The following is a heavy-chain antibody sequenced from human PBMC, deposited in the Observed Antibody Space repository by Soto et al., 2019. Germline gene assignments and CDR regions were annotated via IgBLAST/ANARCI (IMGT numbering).Heavy chain of an antibody. Sequence: PGGTLRLSCAASGFILSGYSMNWVRQAPGKGLEWVSYISSSSGTIYYADAVKGRFTISRDNAKNSLYLQMNSLRAEDTAVYYCAATPYYYYYVMDVWSQGTTVTVSS. V-gene: IGHV3-48*04. CDR2: ISSSSGTI. CDR1: GFILSGYS. CDR3: AATPYYYYYVMDV. J-gene: IGHJ6*02.